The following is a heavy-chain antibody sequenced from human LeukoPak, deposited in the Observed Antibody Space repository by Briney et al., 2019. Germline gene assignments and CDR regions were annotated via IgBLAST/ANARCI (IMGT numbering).Heavy chain of an antibody. J-gene: IGHJ2*01. CDR1: GFTFSRYW. CDR2: INSDGSST. CDR3: QVSDYWYFDL. Sequence: GGPLRLSCAASGFTFSRYWMHWVRQAPGKGLVWVSRINSDGSSTSYADSVKGRFTISRDNAKNTLYLQMNSLRAEDTAVYYCQVSDYWYFDLWGRGTLVTVSS. V-gene: IGHV3-74*01.